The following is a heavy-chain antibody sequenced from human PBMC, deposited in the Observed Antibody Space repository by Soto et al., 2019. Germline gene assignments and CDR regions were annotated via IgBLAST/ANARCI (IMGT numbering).Heavy chain of an antibody. CDR3: ARGALWFGELVSGNFDY. J-gene: IGHJ4*02. CDR1: GYTFTSYA. Sequence: QVQLVQSGAEVKKPGASVKVSCKASGYTFTSYAMHWVRQAPGQRLEWMGWINAGNGNTKYSQKFQGRVTITRDTSASTAYMELSSLRSEDTAVYYCARGALWFGELVSGNFDYWGQGTLVTVSS. CDR2: INAGNGNT. V-gene: IGHV1-3*01. D-gene: IGHD3-10*01.